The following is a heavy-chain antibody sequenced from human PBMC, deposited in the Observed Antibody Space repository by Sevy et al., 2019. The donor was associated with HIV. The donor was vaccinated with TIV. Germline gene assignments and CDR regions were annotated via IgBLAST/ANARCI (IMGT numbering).Heavy chain of an antibody. CDR3: ARDHYQKTIRGNFDI. CDR2: IRSGGSPI. V-gene: IGHV3-11*01. CDR1: GFTFSDHY. D-gene: IGHD3-10*01. Sequence: GGSLRLSCAASGFTFSDHYMTWIRQAPGKGLESVAYIRSGGSPIFYADSVKGRFIISRDNTKNALYLQMNILRADDTAVYYCARDHYQKTIRGNFDIWGQGTMVNVSS. J-gene: IGHJ3*02.